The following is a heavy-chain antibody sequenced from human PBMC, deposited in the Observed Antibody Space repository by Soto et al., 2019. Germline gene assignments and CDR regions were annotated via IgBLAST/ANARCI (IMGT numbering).Heavy chain of an antibody. J-gene: IGHJ5*02. D-gene: IGHD3-16*02. CDR1: GGTFSSYA. CDR3: ASGDYVWGSYRHSWFDP. CDR2: IIPIFGTA. Sequence: ASVKVSCKASGGTFSSYAISWVRQAPGQGLEWMGGIIPIFGTANYAQKFQGRVTITADESTSTAYMELSSLRSEDTAVYYCASGDYVWGSYRHSWFDPWGQGTLVTVSS. V-gene: IGHV1-69*13.